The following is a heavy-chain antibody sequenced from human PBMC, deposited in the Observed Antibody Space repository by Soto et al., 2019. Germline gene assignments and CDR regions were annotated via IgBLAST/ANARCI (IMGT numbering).Heavy chain of an antibody. CDR1: GFTFSSYG. V-gene: IGHV3-30*18. D-gene: IGHD3-22*01. CDR3: AKLSGTSTYDSSGYPIDY. Sequence: GLSLRLSCAASGFTFSSYGMHWVLQAPGKGLEWVAVISYDGSNKYYADSVKGLFTISRDNSKNTLYLQMNSLRAEDTAVYYCAKLSGTSTYDSSGYPIDYWAQGTLVTVSS. J-gene: IGHJ4*02. CDR2: ISYDGSNK.